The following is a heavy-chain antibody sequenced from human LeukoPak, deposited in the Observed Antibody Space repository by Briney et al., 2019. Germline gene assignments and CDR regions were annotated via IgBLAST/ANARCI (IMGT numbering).Heavy chain of an antibody. Sequence: PSETLSLTCAVYGGSFSGYYWSWIRQPPGRGLEWIGEINHSGSTNYNPSLKSRVTISVDTSKNQFSLKLRSVTAADTAVYYCARSSGWYSSVDYWSQGTLVTVSS. D-gene: IGHD6-19*01. V-gene: IGHV4-34*01. CDR3: ARSSGWYSSVDY. CDR1: GGSFSGYY. J-gene: IGHJ4*02. CDR2: INHSGST.